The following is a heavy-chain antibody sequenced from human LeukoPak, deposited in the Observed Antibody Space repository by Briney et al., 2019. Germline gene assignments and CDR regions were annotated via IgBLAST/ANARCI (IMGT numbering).Heavy chain of an antibody. J-gene: IGHJ4*02. Sequence: GGSLRLSCAASGSTFSSYAMSWVRQAPGKGLEWVSSISNSGGRTFYTDSVKGRFTISRDNSKITLYLQMNSLRAEDTAVYYCAKSYNGYESKPDYWGQGTLVTVSS. D-gene: IGHD5-12*01. CDR2: ISNSGGRT. V-gene: IGHV3-23*01. CDR1: GSTFSSYA. CDR3: AKSYNGYESKPDY.